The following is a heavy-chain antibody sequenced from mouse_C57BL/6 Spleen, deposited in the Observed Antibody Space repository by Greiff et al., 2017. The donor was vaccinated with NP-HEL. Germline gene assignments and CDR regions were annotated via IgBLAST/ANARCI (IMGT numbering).Heavy chain of an antibody. CDR2: IDPSDSET. V-gene: IGHV1-52*01. CDR3: ARERDYGSSYRYFDV. Sequence: QVQLQQPGAELVRPGSSVKLSCKASGYTFTSYWMHWVKQRPIQGLEWIGNIDPSDSETHYNQKFKDKATLTVDKSSSTAYMQLSSLTSEDSAVYYCARERDYGSSYRYFDVWGTGTTVTVSS. CDR1: GYTFTSYW. J-gene: IGHJ1*03. D-gene: IGHD1-1*01.